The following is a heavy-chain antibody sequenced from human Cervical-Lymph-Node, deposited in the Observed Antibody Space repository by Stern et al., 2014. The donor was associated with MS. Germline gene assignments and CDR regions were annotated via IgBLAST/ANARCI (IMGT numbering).Heavy chain of an antibody. V-gene: IGHV3-33*01. J-gene: IGHJ1*01. CDR1: GFTLSRSG. CDR3: AREGGNTAEYFQH. CDR2: VWYDGSNR. D-gene: IGHD4-23*01. Sequence: VQLVECGGGVVKPGRPPRLSCVASGFTLSRSGMHWVLPAPGKGLAWLAGVWYDGSNRYYADSVKGRFTISRDNSKNTLYLQMNSLRAEDTAVYYCAREGGNTAEYFQHWGQGTLVTVSS.